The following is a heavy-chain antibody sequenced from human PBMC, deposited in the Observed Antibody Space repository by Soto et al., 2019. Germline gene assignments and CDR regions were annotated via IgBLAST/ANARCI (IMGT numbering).Heavy chain of an antibody. CDR1: GGSVSSGSYY. CDR3: AREDYYDSSD. Sequence: QVQLQESGPGLVKPSETLSLTCTVSGGSVSSGSYYWSWIRQPPGKGLEWIGYIYYSGSTNYNPSLQRRVTISVDTSKNQFSLKRSSVTAADTAVYYCAREDYYDSSDWGQGTLVTVSS. D-gene: IGHD3-22*01. J-gene: IGHJ1*01. CDR2: IYYSGST. V-gene: IGHV4-61*01.